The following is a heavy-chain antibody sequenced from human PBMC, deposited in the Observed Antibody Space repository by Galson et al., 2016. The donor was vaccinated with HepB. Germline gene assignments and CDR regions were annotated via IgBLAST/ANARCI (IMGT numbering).Heavy chain of an antibody. D-gene: IGHD1-26*01. CDR3: ARERRVGAPDY. CDR2: ISSSSTI. CDR1: GFTFSSYS. Sequence: SLRLSCAASGFTFSSYSMNWVRQAPGKGLEWVSYISSSSTIYYADSVKGRFTISRDNAKNSLYLQMNSLRDEDTAVYYCARERRVGAPDYWGQGTLVTVSS. J-gene: IGHJ4*02. V-gene: IGHV3-48*02.